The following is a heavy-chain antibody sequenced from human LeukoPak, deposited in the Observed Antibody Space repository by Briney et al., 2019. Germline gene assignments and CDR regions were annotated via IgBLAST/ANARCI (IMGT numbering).Heavy chain of an antibody. V-gene: IGHV3-48*03. CDR3: PGGNTSSWYGELWGGFDLDY. Sequence: GGSLRLSCAASGFTFSSYEMNWARQTPGKGLEWVSYISSSGSTIYYADSVKGRFTISRDNAKDSLYLQMNSLRAEDTAVYYCPGGNTSSWYGELWGGFDLDYWGQGTLVTVSS. D-gene: IGHD6-13*01. CDR1: GFTFSSYE. CDR2: ISSSGSTI. J-gene: IGHJ4*02.